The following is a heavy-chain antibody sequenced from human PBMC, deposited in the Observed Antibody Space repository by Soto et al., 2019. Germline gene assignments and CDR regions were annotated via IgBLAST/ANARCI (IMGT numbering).Heavy chain of an antibody. CDR1: GFTFHNAW. CDR2: IKNRADGETT. D-gene: IGHD5-18*01. V-gene: IGHV3-15*01. J-gene: IGHJ4*02. Sequence: EVQLVESGGGLVEPGESLRLSCAASGFTFHNAWMSWVRQAPGKGLEWVGRIKNRADGETTDYAVPVQGRFTISRDDSKNTLSLQMHSLKVEDTAVYYCTTGTAVAKYYFDFWGQGTRVTVSS. CDR3: TTGTAVAKYYFDF.